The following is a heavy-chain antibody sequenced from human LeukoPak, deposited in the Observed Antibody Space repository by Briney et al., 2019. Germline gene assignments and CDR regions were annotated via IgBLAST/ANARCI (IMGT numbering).Heavy chain of an antibody. CDR3: AKERGAGHIAAAVVDYFDF. CDR1: GFTFSSYA. CDR2: ISGSAGST. J-gene: IGHJ4*02. Sequence: SGGSLRLSCAASGFTFSSYAMSWVRQAPRKGLEWVSGISGSAGSTYYADSVKGRFTISRDNSKNTLFLQMNSLRAEDTAVYYCAKERGAGHIAAAVVDYFDFWGQGTLVTVSS. D-gene: IGHD6-13*01. V-gene: IGHV3-23*01.